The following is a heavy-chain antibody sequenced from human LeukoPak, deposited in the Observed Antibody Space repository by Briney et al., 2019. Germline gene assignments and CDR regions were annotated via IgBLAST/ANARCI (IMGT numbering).Heavy chain of an antibody. CDR2: IYHSGIT. J-gene: IGHJ4*02. CDR1: DYSISSGYGYY. Sequence: SETLSLTCTVSDYSISSGYGYYWDWIRQPPGKGLEWIGNIYHSGITYYNHFNSSLKSRVTISIDTSKNQFSLRLTSVTAADTAVYFCATLVSTRYYFDYWGQGTLVTVSS. V-gene: IGHV4-38-2*02. CDR3: ATLVSTRYYFDY. D-gene: IGHD5/OR15-5a*01.